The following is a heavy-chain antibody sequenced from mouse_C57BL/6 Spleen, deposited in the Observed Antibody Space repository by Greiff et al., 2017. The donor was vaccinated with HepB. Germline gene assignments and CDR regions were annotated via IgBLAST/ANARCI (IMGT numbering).Heavy chain of an antibody. Sequence: EVNVVESGGGLVKPGGSLKLSCAASGFTFSSYTMSWVRQTPEKRLEWVATISGGGGNTYYPDSVKGRFTISRDNAKNTLYLQMSSLRSEDTALYYCARTYGSSSSYAMDYWGQGTSVTVSS. D-gene: IGHD1-1*01. CDR3: ARTYGSSSSYAMDY. V-gene: IGHV5-9*01. J-gene: IGHJ4*01. CDR2: ISGGGGNT. CDR1: GFTFSSYT.